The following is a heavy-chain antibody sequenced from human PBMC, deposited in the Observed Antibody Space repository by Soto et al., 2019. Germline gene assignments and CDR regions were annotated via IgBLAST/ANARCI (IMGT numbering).Heavy chain of an antibody. J-gene: IGHJ4*02. CDR1: GFTFSDYY. Sequence: QVRLVESGGGLVKPGGSLRLSCAASGFTFSDYYMSWIRQAPGKGLEWVSYISSSDGTIYYSDSVKGRFTISRDNAKDSLYLQMNSLRAEATAVYYCARCIAVAGNGIDFWGQGTLVTVSS. CDR2: ISSSDGTI. V-gene: IGHV3-11*01. D-gene: IGHD6-19*01. CDR3: ARCIAVAGNGIDF.